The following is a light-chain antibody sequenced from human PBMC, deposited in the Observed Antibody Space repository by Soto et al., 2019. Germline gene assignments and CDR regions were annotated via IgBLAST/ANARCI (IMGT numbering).Light chain of an antibody. J-gene: IGKJ1*01. CDR3: QQYNSYSLA. V-gene: IGKV1-5*01. CDR2: DAX. CDR1: QSISSW. Sequence: DIQMTQSPSTLSASVGDRVTITCRASQSISSWLAWYQQKPGKAPKLLIXDAXSLESGVPSRFSGSGSGTEFTLTISSLHPDDFATYYCQQYNSYSLAFGQGTKVDIK.